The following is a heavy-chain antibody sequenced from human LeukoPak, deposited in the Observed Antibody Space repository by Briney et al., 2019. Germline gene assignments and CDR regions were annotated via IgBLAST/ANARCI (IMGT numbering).Heavy chain of an antibody. CDR1: GFTFSSYG. J-gene: IGHJ6*02. CDR2: IWYDGSNK. Sequence: GRSLRLSCAASGFTFSSYGMHWVRQAPGKGLEWVAVIWYDGSNKYYADSVKGRFTISRDNSKNTLHLQMNSLTAEDTAVYYCAREGYCSSTNCYTPYYYYGMDVWGQGTTVTVSS. CDR3: AREGYCSSTNCYTPYYYYGMDV. D-gene: IGHD2-2*02. V-gene: IGHV3-30*19.